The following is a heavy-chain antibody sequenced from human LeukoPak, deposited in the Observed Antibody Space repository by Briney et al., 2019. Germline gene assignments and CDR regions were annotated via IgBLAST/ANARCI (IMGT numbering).Heavy chain of an antibody. V-gene: IGHV3-23*01. D-gene: IGHD3-3*01. J-gene: IGHJ6*02. Sequence: GGSLRLSCAASGFTFSSYAMSWVRQAPGKGLEWVSAISGSGGSTYYADSVKGRFTISRDNSKNTLYLQMNSLRVEDTAVYYCARKGGSRFLGRYKYYGLDVWGQGTTVTVSS. CDR2: ISGSGGST. CDR1: GFTFSSYA. CDR3: ARKGGSRFLGRYKYYGLDV.